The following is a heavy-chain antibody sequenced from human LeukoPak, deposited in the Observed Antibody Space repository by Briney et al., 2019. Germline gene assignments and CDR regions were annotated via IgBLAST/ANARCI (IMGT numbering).Heavy chain of an antibody. V-gene: IGHV5-10-1*01. CDR2: IDLSDSYT. CDR3: ARHYPPGNWLDP. J-gene: IGHJ5*02. CDR1: GYIFISYW. D-gene: IGHD3-10*01. Sequence: PGESLKISCQGSGYIFISYWITWVRQMPGKGLEWMGRIDLSDSYTSYSPPFQGHVTISADKSISTAFLEWSSLRASDTAIYYCARHYPPGNWLDPWGQGTLVTVSS.